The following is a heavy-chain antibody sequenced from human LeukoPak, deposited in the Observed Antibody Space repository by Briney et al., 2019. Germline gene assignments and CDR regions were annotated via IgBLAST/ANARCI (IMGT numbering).Heavy chain of an antibody. CDR1: GGSISSGGYY. CDR3: ARASIRYFDWLSAFDI. V-gene: IGHV4-31*03. Sequence: PSQTLSLTCTVSGGSISSGGYYWSWLRQHPGKGLEWIGYIYYSGSTYYNPSLKSRVTISVDTSKNQFSLKLSSVTAADTAVYYCARASIRYFDWLSAFDIWGQGTMVTVSS. CDR2: IYYSGST. J-gene: IGHJ3*02. D-gene: IGHD3-9*01.